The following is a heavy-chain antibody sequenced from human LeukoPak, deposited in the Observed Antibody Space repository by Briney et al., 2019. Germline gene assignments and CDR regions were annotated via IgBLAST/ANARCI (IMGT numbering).Heavy chain of an antibody. CDR1: GYSFTSYW. CDR3: ARSSYGDYGYFDY. J-gene: IGHJ4*02. D-gene: IGHD4-17*01. V-gene: IGHV5-51*04. Sequence: ESLKISCKGSGYSFTSYWIGWVRQMPGKGLEWMGIIYPNDSDTRYSPSFQGQVTISADKPISTAYLQWSSLKASDTAMYYCARSSYGDYGYFDYWGQGTLVTVSS. CDR2: IYPNDSDT.